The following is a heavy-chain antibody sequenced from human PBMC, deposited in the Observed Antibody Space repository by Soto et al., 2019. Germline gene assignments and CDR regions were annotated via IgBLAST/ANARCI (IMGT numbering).Heavy chain of an antibody. J-gene: IGHJ4*02. V-gene: IGHV3-30-3*01. D-gene: IGHD6-6*01. CDR2: ISYDGSNK. CDR1: GFTFSSYA. Sequence: GGSLRLSCAASGFTFSSYAMHWVRQAPGKGLEWVAVISYDGSNKYYADSVKGRFTISRDKSKNTRYLQMNSLRAEDTAVYYCARDIPEYSSSYGGGDYWGQGTLVTVSS. CDR3: ARDIPEYSSSYGGGDY.